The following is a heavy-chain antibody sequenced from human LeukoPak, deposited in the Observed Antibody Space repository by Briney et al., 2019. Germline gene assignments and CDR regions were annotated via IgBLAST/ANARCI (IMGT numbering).Heavy chain of an antibody. CDR2: IKQDGSEK. V-gene: IGHV3-7*01. J-gene: IGHJ3*02. D-gene: IGHD2-2*01. Sequence: GGSLRLSCAASGFTLSSYWMSWVRQAPGKGLEWVANIKQDGSEKYYVDSVKGRFTISRDNAKNSLYLQMNSLRAEDTAVYYCARDWCSSTSCFGTNAFDIWGQGTIVTVSS. CDR1: GFTLSSYW. CDR3: ARDWCSSTSCFGTNAFDI.